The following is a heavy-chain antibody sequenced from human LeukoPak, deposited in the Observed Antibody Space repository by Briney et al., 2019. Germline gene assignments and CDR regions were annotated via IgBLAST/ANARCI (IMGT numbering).Heavy chain of an antibody. CDR1: GGSISSYY. CDR2: IYYTGTT. Sequence: SETLSLTCTVSGGSISSYYWSWIRQPPGKGLEWIGYIYYTGTTNYNPSLNSRVTVSVDTSKNQFSLKLSSVTAADTAVYYCARVNSAWYGALDYWGQGTMVTVSS. D-gene: IGHD6-19*01. V-gene: IGHV4-59*01. J-gene: IGHJ4*02. CDR3: ARVNSAWYGALDY.